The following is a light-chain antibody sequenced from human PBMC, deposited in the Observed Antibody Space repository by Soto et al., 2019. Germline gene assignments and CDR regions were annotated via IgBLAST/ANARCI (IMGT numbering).Light chain of an antibody. V-gene: IGKV3-15*01. CDR1: QRVSNN. CDR2: GAS. CDR3: QQYDNWPYT. J-gene: IGKJ2*01. Sequence: EIVMTHSPATLSVSPGERATLSCRASQRVSNNLAWYQQKPGQAPRLLIYGASTRATAIPARFSGSGSGTELTLTISSLQSEDFAVYFCQQYDNWPYTFGQGTKLEIK.